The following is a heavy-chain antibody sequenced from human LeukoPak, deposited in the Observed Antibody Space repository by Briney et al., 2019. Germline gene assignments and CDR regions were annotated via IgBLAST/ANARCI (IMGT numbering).Heavy chain of an antibody. J-gene: IGHJ4*02. CDR1: GFTFSNAW. D-gene: IGHD4-11*01. V-gene: IGHV3-15*07. CDR2: IKSKTDGGTT. Sequence: GGSLRLSCATSGFTFSNAWMNWVRQAPGKGLEWVGRIKSKTDGGTTDYAAPVKGRFTISRDDSKNTLFLQMNSLKTEDTAVYYCTHYTVTTSFDYWGQGTLVTVSS. CDR3: THYTVTTSFDY.